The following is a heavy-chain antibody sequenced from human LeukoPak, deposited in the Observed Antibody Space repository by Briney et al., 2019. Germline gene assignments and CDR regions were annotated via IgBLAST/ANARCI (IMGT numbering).Heavy chain of an antibody. J-gene: IGHJ4*02. CDR3: ARQGGYSNAIGMGY. V-gene: IGHV1-69*13. CDR1: GGTFSSYA. D-gene: IGHD5-12*01. CDR2: IIPIFGTA. Sequence: SVTVSCKASGGTFSSYAISWVRQAPGQGLEWMGGIIPIFGTANYAQKFQGRVTITADESTSTAYMELSSLRSEDTAVYYCARQGGYSNAIGMGYWGQGTLVIVSS.